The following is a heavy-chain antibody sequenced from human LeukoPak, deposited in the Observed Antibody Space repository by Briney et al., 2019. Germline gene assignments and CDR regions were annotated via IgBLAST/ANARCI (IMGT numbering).Heavy chain of an antibody. CDR2: ISAYNGNT. J-gene: IGHJ5*02. D-gene: IGHD6-13*01. CDR1: GYTFTSYG. V-gene: IGHV1-18*01. Sequence: ASVKVSCKASGYTFTSYGISWVRQAPGQGLEWMGWISAYNGNTNYAQKLQGRVTMTTDTSTSTAYMELRSLRSDDTAVYYCARDRGSYSSSWWHWFDPWGQGTLVTVSS. CDR3: ARDRGSYSSSWWHWFDP.